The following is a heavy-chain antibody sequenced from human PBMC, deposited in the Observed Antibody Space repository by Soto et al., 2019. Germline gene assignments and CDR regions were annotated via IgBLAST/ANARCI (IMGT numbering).Heavy chain of an antibody. CDR1: GFTFSSYS. Sequence: PGGSLRLSCAASGFTFSSYSMNWVRQAPGKGLGWVSSISSSSSYIYYADSVKGRFTISRDNAKNSLYLQMNSLRAEDTAVYYCARDMSTSSSYYYYYGMDVWGQGTTVTVSS. CDR3: ARDMSTSSSYYYYYGMDV. CDR2: ISSSSSYI. J-gene: IGHJ6*02. V-gene: IGHV3-21*01. D-gene: IGHD2-2*01.